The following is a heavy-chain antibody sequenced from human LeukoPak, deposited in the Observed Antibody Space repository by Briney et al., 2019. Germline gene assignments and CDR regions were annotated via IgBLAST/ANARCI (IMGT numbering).Heavy chain of an antibody. J-gene: IGHJ3*02. CDR3: AGEISAFDI. V-gene: IGHV1-2*02. CDR2: INPNSGGT. D-gene: IGHD2-15*01. Sequence: ASVKVSCKASGYTFTGYYMHWVRQAPGQGLECMGWINPNSGGTKYAQKVHGRVTMTRDTSISKAYMELSRLRSDDTAVYYCAGEISAFDIWGQGTMVTVSS. CDR1: GYTFTGYY.